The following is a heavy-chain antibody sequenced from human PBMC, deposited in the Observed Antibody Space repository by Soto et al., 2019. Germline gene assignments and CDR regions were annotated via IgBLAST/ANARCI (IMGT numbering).Heavy chain of an antibody. J-gene: IGHJ4*02. V-gene: IGHV1-69*02. Sequence: QVQLVQSGTEVKKPGSSVKVSCKASGGTFRNYRINWVRHAPGEGLEWMGSIFALTDIPDYAQNFQARLTISADKSTNTAYMELSSLTSDDTAMYFCARGPLVVLNYFESWGQGTLVTVSS. CDR1: GGTFRNYR. CDR3: ARGPLVVLNYFES. CDR2: IFALTDIP.